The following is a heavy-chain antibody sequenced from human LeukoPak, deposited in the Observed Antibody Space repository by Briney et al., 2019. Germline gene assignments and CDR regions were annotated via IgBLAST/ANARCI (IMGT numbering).Heavy chain of an antibody. J-gene: IGHJ4*02. D-gene: IGHD1-26*01. V-gene: IGHV3-7*01. CDR2: IKQDGSEK. CDR3: AKPTSGSGSFLIDY. CDR1: GFTFSSYW. Sequence: PGGSLRLSCAASGFTFSSYWLSWVRQAPGKGLEWVANIKQDGSEKYYVDSVKGRFTISRDNAKNSLYLQMNSLRAEDTAVYYCAKPTSGSGSFLIDYWGQGTLVTVSS.